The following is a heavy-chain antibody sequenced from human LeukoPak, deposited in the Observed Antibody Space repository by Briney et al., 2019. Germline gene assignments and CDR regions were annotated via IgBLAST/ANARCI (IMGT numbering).Heavy chain of an antibody. CDR3: ASSWKLEQPTLGWFDP. D-gene: IGHD1/OR15-1a*01. J-gene: IGHJ5*02. Sequence: SVKVSCKASGGTFSSYAISWVRQAPGQGLEWMGGIIPIFGTANYAQKFQGRVTITTDESTSTAYMELSSLRSEDTAVYYCASSWKLEQPTLGWFDPWGQGTLVTVSS. V-gene: IGHV1-69*05. CDR2: IIPIFGTA. CDR1: GGTFSSYA.